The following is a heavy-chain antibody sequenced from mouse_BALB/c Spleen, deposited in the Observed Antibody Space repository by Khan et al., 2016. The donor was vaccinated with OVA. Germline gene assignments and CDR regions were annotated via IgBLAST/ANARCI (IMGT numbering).Heavy chain of an antibody. Sequence: QVQLQQSGAELAKPGASVKMSCKASGYTFTSYWMHWVKQRPGQGLEWIGYINPSTGYTENNQKFKDKATLTADKSSSTAYMQLTSLTSEDSAVXYCARAGYGSFAYWGQGTLVTVSA. CDR2: INPSTGYT. CDR3: ARAGYGSFAY. V-gene: IGHV1-7*01. J-gene: IGHJ3*01. D-gene: IGHD2-2*01. CDR1: GYTFTSYW.